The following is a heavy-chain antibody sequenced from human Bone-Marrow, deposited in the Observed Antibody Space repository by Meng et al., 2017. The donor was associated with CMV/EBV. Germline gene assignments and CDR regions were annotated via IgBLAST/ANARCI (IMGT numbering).Heavy chain of an antibody. CDR3: ARWNQLLDAFDI. D-gene: IGHD2-2*01. CDR2: INPNSGGT. J-gene: IGHJ3*02. Sequence: ASVKVSCKASGYTFTGYYMHWVRQAPGQGLEWMGWINPNSGGTNYAQKFQGRVTMTRDTSISTAYMELSRLRSDDTAVYYCARWNQLLDAFDIWGQGTRVTVSS. V-gene: IGHV1-2*02. CDR1: GYTFTGYY.